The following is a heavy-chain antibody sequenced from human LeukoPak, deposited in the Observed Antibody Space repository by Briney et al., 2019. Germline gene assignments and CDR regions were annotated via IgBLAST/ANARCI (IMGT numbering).Heavy chain of an antibody. CDR3: AKRGYYYDSSGYYSRTYFDY. Sequence: PGRSLRLSCVVSGFTFSSYGMHWVRQAPGKGLEWVAVISYDGSNKYYADSVKGRFTISRDNSKNTLYLQVNSLRAEDTAVYYCAKRGYYYDSSGYYSRTYFDYWGQGTLVIVSS. CDR1: GFTFSSYG. CDR2: ISYDGSNK. D-gene: IGHD3-22*01. V-gene: IGHV3-30*18. J-gene: IGHJ4*02.